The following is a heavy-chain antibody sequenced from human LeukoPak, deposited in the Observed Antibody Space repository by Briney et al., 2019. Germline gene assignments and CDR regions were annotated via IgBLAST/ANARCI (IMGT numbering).Heavy chain of an antibody. J-gene: IGHJ5*02. Sequence: SETLSLTCTVSGGSISSGDYYWSWIRQPPGKGLEWIGEINHSGSTNCNPSLKSRVTISVDTSKNQFSLKLSSVTAADTAVYYCASGRRLLWFGLSLSNWFDPWGQGTLVTVSS. V-gene: IGHV4-39*07. CDR1: GGSISSGDYY. CDR3: ASGRRLLWFGLSLSNWFDP. CDR2: INHSGST. D-gene: IGHD3-10*01.